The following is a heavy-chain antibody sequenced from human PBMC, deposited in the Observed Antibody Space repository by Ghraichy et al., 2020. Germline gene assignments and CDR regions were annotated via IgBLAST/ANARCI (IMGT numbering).Heavy chain of an antibody. CDR3: ASDLRYYYDSSGYYDTLAY. Sequence: ASVKVSCKASGYTFTSYGISWVRQAPGQGLEWMGWISAYNGNTNYAQKLQGRVTMTTDTSTSTAYMELRSLRSDDTAVYYCASDLRYYYDSSGYYDTLAYCGQGTPVTFSS. CDR1: GYTFTSYG. D-gene: IGHD3-22*01. CDR2: ISAYNGNT. J-gene: IGHJ4*02. V-gene: IGHV1-18*04.